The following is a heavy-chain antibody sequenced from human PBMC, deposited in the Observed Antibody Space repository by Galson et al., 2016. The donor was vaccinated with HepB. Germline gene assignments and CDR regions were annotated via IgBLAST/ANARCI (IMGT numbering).Heavy chain of an antibody. J-gene: IGHJ4*02. V-gene: IGHV3-7*03. CDR3: AKDPEYSAPPNC. Sequence: SLRLSCAASRFTLSYFYMSWVRQAPGKGLEWVANIYQDGSEKSYVDSVKGRFTISRDNAKDSLYLQMHSLRAADTAVFYCAKDPEYSAPPNCWGQGTLVIVSS. D-gene: IGHD5-12*01. CDR2: IYQDGSEK. CDR1: RFTLSYFY.